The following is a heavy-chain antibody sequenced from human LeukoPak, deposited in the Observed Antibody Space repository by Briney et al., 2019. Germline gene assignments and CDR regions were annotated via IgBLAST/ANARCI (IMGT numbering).Heavy chain of an antibody. D-gene: IGHD3-10*01. CDR1: GFTFNNYA. V-gene: IGHV3-23*01. J-gene: IGHJ4*02. Sequence: PGGSLRLSCAASGFTFNNYAMSWVRQAPGKGLEWVSVISGGGNRTYYADSVKGRFTISRDNSKNTLSMKMNSLRAEDTAVYYCARAAYYGNWGQGTLVTVSS. CDR2: ISGGGNRT. CDR3: ARAAYYGN.